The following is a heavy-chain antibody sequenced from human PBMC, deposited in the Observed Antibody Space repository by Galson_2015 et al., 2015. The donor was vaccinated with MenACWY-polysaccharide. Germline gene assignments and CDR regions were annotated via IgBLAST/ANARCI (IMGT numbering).Heavy chain of an antibody. CDR3: AKDSTDFWSVAGRFDH. V-gene: IGHV3-23*01. CDR1: GFTFTSYA. J-gene: IGHJ5*02. D-gene: IGHD3-3*01. Sequence: ALRLSYAASGFTFTSYAMSWVRQAPGKGLEWVSAIRSSGTNTYYADSVKGRFTISRDNSKNTLYLQMNSLRDEDTAVYYCAKDSTDFWSVAGRFDHWGQGTLVTVSS. CDR2: IRSSGTNT.